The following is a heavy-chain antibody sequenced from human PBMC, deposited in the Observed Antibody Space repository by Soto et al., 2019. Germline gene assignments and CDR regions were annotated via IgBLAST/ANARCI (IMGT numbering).Heavy chain of an antibody. V-gene: IGHV3-23*01. CDR3: AKDAYDYIWGSYRVGDY. D-gene: IGHD3-16*02. Sequence: GGSLRLSCAASGFTFSSYAMSWVRQAPGKGLEWVSAISGSGGSTYYADSVKGRFTISRDNSKNTLYLQMNSLRAEDTAVYYCAKDAYDYIWGSYRVGDYWGQGTLVTVSS. J-gene: IGHJ4*02. CDR1: GFTFSSYA. CDR2: ISGSGGST.